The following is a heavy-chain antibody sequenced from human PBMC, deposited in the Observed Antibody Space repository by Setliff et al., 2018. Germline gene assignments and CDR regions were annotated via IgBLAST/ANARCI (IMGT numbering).Heavy chain of an antibody. CDR2: ISGSGGST. Sequence: PGGSLRLSCAASGFTFTNYAMTWVRQAPGKGLQWVSAISGSGGSTYYADSVKGRFTISRDNSRNTLYLQMSSLRPEDTALYYCARSTETFSGEDFYFFYYMDVWGKGTTVTVSS. D-gene: IGHD4-4*01. J-gene: IGHJ6*03. V-gene: IGHV3-23*01. CDR3: ARSTETFSGEDFYFFYYMDV. CDR1: GFTFTNYA.